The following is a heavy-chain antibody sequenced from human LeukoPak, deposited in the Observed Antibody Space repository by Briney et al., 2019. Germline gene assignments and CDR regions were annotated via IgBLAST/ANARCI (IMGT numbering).Heavy chain of an antibody. V-gene: IGHV1-18*01. J-gene: IGHJ5*02. CDR1: GYTFTSYG. CDR3: ARDVHGDYGSGWFDP. D-gene: IGHD4-17*01. Sequence: GASVKVSCKASGYTFTSYGISWVLQAPGQGLEWMGWISAYNGNTNYAQKLQGRVTMTTDTSTSTAYMELRSLRSDDTAVYYCARDVHGDYGSGWFDPWGQGTLVSVSS. CDR2: ISAYNGNT.